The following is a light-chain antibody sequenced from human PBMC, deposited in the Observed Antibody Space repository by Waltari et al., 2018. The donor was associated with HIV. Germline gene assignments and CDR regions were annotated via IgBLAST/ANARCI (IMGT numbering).Light chain of an antibody. CDR1: QSVSSY. V-gene: IGKV3-11*01. J-gene: IGKJ5*01. CDR2: DAA. Sequence: EIVLTQSPATLSLSPGERAPLSRRASQSVSSYLAWYQQKPGQAPRLLIYDAANRATGIPARFSGSGSGTDCTLTISSLEPEDFAVYYCQQRSNWPTFGQGTRLEIK. CDR3: QQRSNWPT.